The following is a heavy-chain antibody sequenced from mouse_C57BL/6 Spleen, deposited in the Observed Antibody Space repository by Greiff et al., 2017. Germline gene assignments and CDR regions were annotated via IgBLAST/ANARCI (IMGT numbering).Heavy chain of an antibody. Sequence: QVQLKQPGAELVRPGSSVKLSCKASGYTFTSYWMDWVKQRPGQGLEWIGNIYPSDSETHYNQKFKDKATLTVDKSSSTAYMQLSSLTSADSAVYYCARDVPYCNYVAYWGQGTLVTVSA. CDR3: ARDVPYCNYVAY. CDR2: IYPSDSET. CDR1: GYTFTSYW. J-gene: IGHJ3*01. D-gene: IGHD2-1*01. V-gene: IGHV1-61*01.